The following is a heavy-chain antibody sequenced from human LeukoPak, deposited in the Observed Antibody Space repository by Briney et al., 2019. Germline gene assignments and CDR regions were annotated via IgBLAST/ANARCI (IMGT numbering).Heavy chain of an antibody. D-gene: IGHD2-15*01. V-gene: IGHV1-2*02. J-gene: IGHJ3*02. Sequence: EASVKVSCKASGYTSTNYGISWVRQAPGQGLEWMGWINPNSGGTNYAQKFQGRVTMTRDTSISTAYMELSRLRSDDTAVYYCAERISLDAFDIWGQGTMVTVSS. CDR3: AERISLDAFDI. CDR2: INPNSGGT. CDR1: GYTSTNYG.